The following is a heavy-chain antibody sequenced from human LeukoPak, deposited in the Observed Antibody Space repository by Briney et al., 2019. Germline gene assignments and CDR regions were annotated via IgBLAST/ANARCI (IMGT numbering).Heavy chain of an antibody. Sequence: ASVKVSCKASGYTFTSYAMNWVRQAPGQGLEWMGWINTNTGNPTYAQGFTGRFVFSLDTSVSTAYLQISSLKAEDTAVYYCARDDYDILTGYYIGYWGQGTLVSDSS. CDR2: INTNTGNP. D-gene: IGHD3-9*01. J-gene: IGHJ4*02. V-gene: IGHV7-4-1*02. CDR1: GYTFTSYA. CDR3: ARDDYDILTGYYIGY.